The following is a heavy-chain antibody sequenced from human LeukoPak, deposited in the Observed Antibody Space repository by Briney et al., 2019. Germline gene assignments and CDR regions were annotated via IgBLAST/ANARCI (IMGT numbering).Heavy chain of an antibody. V-gene: IGHV4-34*01. Sequence: SETLSLTCAVYGGSFSGYHWSWIRQFPGKGLEWIGEINYSGSTTNYNPSLKSRVTILVDTSKNQLSLSLSSVTVADTAVYYCARFGYRIRRYIVVVVAATPNDAFDIWGQGTMVTVSS. CDR1: GGSFSGYH. CDR3: ARFGYRIRRYIVVVVAATPNDAFDI. J-gene: IGHJ3*02. D-gene: IGHD2-15*01. CDR2: INYSGSTT.